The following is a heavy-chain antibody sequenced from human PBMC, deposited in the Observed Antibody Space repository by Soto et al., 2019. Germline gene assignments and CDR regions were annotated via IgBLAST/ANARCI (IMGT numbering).Heavy chain of an antibody. Sequence: EVQLVESGGGLVKHGGSLRPSSPASGFTFTTSTITGVGQAPGKGLERIASIVSSGNFIYYPNPLKDRFTIARDNAKSSVSLQMNSLRGEDTAIYSCARVPNPVGQYYHGMDVWGQGTTVTVSS. CDR3: ARVPNPVGQYYHGMDV. J-gene: IGHJ6*02. V-gene: IGHV3-21*06. D-gene: IGHD1-26*01. CDR2: IVSSGNFI. CDR1: GFTFTTST.